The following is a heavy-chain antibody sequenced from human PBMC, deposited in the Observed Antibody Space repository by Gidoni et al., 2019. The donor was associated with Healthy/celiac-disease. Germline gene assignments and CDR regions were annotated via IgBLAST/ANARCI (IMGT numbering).Heavy chain of an antibody. J-gene: IGHJ4*02. CDR2: ISGSGGSR. Sequence: EVLLLESGGGLVQHGGSLRLPCAASGFIFSSYAMRWVRQAPGKGLGGVSAISGSGGSRYYADAVKGRFTISRDNSKNKLYLQMNSLRAEDTAVYYCAKGELLWFGELYVWGQGTLVTVSS. D-gene: IGHD3-10*01. CDR3: AKGELLWFGELYV. V-gene: IGHV3-23*01. CDR1: GFIFSSYA.